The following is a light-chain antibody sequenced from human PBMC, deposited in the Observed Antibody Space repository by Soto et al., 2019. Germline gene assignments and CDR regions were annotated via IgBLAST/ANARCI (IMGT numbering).Light chain of an antibody. J-gene: IGKJ1*01. CDR3: LQGLQTPQT. CDR1: QSLLHSNGYNY. Sequence: DIVMTQSPLSLPVTPGEPASISCRSSQSLLHSNGYNYLDWYLQKPGQSPQLLIFLGFNRASGVHDRFSGSGSSTEFILKITRVEAEDIWVYYCLQGLQTPQTFGQGTKVEI. V-gene: IGKV2-28*01. CDR2: LGF.